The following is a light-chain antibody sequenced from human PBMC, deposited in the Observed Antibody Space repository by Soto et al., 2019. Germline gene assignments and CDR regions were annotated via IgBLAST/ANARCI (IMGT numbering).Light chain of an antibody. CDR1: TNDICGYNY. V-gene: IGLV2-14*01. CDR3: CSYTISATLV. CDR2: EVR. J-gene: IGLJ3*02. Sequence: SVLTQPASVVGSAGQSITISCSGKTNDICGYNYVSWYQHHPGKVPKVIIYEVRNRPSGVSNRFSGSKSGNTASLTISGLQAEDEADYYCCSYTISATLVFGGGTKVTVL.